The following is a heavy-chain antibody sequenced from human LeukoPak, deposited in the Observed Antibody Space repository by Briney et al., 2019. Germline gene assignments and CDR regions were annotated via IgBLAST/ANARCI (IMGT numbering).Heavy chain of an antibody. D-gene: IGHD3-10*01. J-gene: IGHJ4*02. CDR2: IYYSGST. CDR3: ATYGSGSHDY. CDR1: GGSISSYY. Sequence: PSETLSLTCTVSGGSISSYYWSWIRQPPGKGLEWIGYIYYSGSTNYNPSLKSRVTISVDTSKNQFSLKLSPVTAADTAVYYCATYGSGSHDYWGQGTLVTVSS. V-gene: IGHV4-59*01.